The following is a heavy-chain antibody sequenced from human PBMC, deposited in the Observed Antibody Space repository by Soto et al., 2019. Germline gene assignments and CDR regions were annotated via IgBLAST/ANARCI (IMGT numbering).Heavy chain of an antibody. CDR2: ISTYNGNT. CDR1: GYTFTSYD. Sequence: SVKVSCKASGYTFTSYDISWLRQAPGQGLEWMGWISTYNGNTNYAQKLQGRVTMTTDTSTRTAYLELRSLRSDDTAVYYCARVRDYTFCYDYWGQGTLVTVSS. J-gene: IGHJ4*02. CDR3: ARVRDYTFCYDY. V-gene: IGHV1-18*01. D-gene: IGHD3-16*01.